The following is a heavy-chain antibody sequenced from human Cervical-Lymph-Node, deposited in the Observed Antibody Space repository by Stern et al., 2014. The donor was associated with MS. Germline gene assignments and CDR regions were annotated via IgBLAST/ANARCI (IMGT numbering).Heavy chain of an antibody. D-gene: IGHD4-17*01. CDR2: ISWNSGTI. CDR1: GFTFDDYA. CDR3: VKDISWGGLRHFEY. V-gene: IGHV3-9*01. Sequence: VQLMQSGGGLVQPGRSLRLSCAASGFTFDDYAMHWVRQAPGKGLEWGSGISWNSGTIGYADSVKGRFAISRDNAKNSLYLQMNSLRTEDTALYYCVKDISWGGLRHFEYWGQGTLVTVSS. J-gene: IGHJ4*02.